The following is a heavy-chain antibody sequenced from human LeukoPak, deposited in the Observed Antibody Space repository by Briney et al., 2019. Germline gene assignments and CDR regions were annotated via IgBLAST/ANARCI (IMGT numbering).Heavy chain of an antibody. J-gene: IGHJ4*02. D-gene: IGHD5-18*01. Sequence: PSGTLSLTCAVSGGSFSSEYWWSWARQPPGKGLEWIGEVSHTGSTNYKPSLKSRVTMSVDKSKNQISLTLSSVTAADTAVYYCARGAYYRYDCWGQGTLVTVSS. CDR3: ARGAYYRYDC. V-gene: IGHV4-4*02. CDR2: VSHTGST. CDR1: GGSFSSEYW.